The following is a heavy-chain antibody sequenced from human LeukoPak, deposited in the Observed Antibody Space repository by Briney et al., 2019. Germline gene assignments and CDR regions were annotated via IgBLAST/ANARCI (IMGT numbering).Heavy chain of an antibody. V-gene: IGHV3-48*03. Sequence: GGSLRLSCAASGFTFSSYEMNWVRQAPGKGLEWVSYISSSGSTIYYADSVKGRFTISRDNAKNSLYLQMNSLRAEDTAVYYCARLPRGMIMFGGVIDGYGMDVWGQGTTVTVSS. CDR2: ISSSGSTI. CDR3: ARLPRGMIMFGGVIDGYGMDV. CDR1: GFTFSSYE. D-gene: IGHD3-16*02. J-gene: IGHJ6*02.